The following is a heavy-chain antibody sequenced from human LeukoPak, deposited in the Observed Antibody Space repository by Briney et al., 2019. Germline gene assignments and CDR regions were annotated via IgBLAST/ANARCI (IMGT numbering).Heavy chain of an antibody. CDR3: AREGSLYDSGNYYLSWFDP. CDR1: GYTFNTYS. D-gene: IGHD3-22*01. J-gene: IGHJ5*02. Sequence: ASVKVSCKTSGYTFNTYSIAWVRQAPGQGLEWMGWISAYKGNTNYAQNLQDRVTMTTDTSTTTAYMELRSLRSDDTAVYYCAREGSLYDSGNYYLSWFDPWGQGTLVTVSS. V-gene: IGHV1-18*01. CDR2: ISAYKGNT.